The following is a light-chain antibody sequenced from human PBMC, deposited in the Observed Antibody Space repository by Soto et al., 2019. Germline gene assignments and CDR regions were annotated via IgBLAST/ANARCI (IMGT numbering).Light chain of an antibody. CDR3: QQYTNWPLT. CDR1: QSVSSN. CDR2: GAS. Sequence: EIVMTQSPATLSVSPGGRATLSCRASQSVSSNLAWYQQKPGQAPRLLVYGASTMATGIPARFSGSGSGTEFTLTISSLQSEDFAVYYCQQYTNWPLTFGGGAKVEIK. J-gene: IGKJ4*01. V-gene: IGKV3-15*01.